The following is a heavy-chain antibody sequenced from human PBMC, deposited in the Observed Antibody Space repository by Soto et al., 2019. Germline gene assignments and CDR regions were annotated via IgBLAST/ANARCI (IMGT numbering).Heavy chain of an antibody. CDR3: VILDAGSWYFHS. CDR1: GGSISSHY. V-gene: IGHV4-59*11. CDR2: MYHRGSI. D-gene: IGHD1-1*01. J-gene: IGHJ4*02. Sequence: SETLSLTCSVSGGSISSHYWSWIRQPPGEGLEWIGYMYHRGSINYSPSLRSRVAISIDTSKNQFSLKLSSVTSADTAMYYCVILDAGSWYFHSWGQGTLVTVSS.